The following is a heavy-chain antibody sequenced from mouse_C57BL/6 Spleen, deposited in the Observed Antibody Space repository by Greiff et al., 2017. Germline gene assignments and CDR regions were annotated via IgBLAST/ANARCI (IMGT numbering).Heavy chain of an antibody. Sequence: LVESGAELVKPGASVKISCKASGYAFSSYWMNWVKQRPGKGLEWIGQIYPGDGDTNYNGKFKGKATLTADKSSSTAYMQLSSLTSEDSAVYFCARKGVTTGGYFDYWGQGTTLTVSS. CDR1: GYAFSSYW. V-gene: IGHV1-80*01. CDR2: IYPGDGDT. J-gene: IGHJ2*01. D-gene: IGHD1-1*01. CDR3: ARKGVTTGGYFDY.